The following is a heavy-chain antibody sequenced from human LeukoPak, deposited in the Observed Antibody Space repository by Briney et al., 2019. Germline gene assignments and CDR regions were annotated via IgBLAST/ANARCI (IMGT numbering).Heavy chain of an antibody. CDR3: ARGPSGSYSDY. CDR2: INPNSGGT. CDR1: GYTFTGYY. J-gene: IGHJ4*02. Sequence: GASVKVSCKASGYTFTGYYMHWVRQAPGQGLEWMGWINPNSGGTNYAQKFQGWVTLTRDTSISTAYMELSRLRSDDTAVYYFARGPSGSYSDYWGQGTLVTVSS. V-gene: IGHV1-2*04. D-gene: IGHD1-26*01.